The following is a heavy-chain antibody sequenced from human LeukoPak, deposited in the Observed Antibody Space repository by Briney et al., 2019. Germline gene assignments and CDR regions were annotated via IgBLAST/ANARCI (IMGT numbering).Heavy chain of an antibody. CDR1: GGPFSGYY. V-gene: IGHV4-34*01. CDR3: ARGDCSSTICYSPMDV. J-gene: IGHJ6*03. Sequence: SSETLSLTCAVYGGPFSGYYWSWIRQPPGKGLEWIGEINHSGSTNYNPSLKSRVTISVDTSKNQFSLKLSSVTAADTAVYYCARGDCSSTICYSPMDVWGKGTTVTVSS. CDR2: INHSGST. D-gene: IGHD2-2*01.